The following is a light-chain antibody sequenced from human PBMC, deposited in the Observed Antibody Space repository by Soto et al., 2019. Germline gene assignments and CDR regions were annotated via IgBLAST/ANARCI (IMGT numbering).Light chain of an antibody. V-gene: IGKV1-5*03. CDR2: KAS. J-gene: IGKJ1*01. CDR3: QQYSSFSRT. Sequence: DIQITQSPSSLSASVGYRVTITCVASQPIRFWLAWYQQKPGKAPKILIYKASTLETGVPSRFSGSGSGTEFTLTISSLHPDDFATYYCQQYSSFSRTFGRGTKVDIK. CDR1: QPIRFW.